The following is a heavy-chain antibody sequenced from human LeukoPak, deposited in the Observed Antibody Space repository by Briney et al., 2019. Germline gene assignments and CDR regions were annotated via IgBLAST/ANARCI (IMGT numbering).Heavy chain of an antibody. J-gene: IGHJ4*02. D-gene: IGHD5-12*01. CDR3: ARGQKWLRQYYFDY. CDR2: INHSGST. CDR1: GGSFSGYY. Sequence: SETLSLTCAVYGGSFSGYYWSWIRQPPGKGLEWIGEINHSGSTNYNPSLKSRVTISVDTSKNQFSLKLSSVTAADTAVYYCARGQKWLRQYYFDYWGQGTLVTVTS. V-gene: IGHV4-34*01.